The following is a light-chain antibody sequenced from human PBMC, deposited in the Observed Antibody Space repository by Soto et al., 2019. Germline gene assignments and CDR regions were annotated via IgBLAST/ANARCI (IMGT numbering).Light chain of an antibody. CDR2: DAS. Sequence: VMTQSPANLSVSPGERVTFSCRASQSVTTNLAWYQHKPGQSPRLLISDASTGASGIPPRFSGSGSGTEFTLTIDRLQSADFAVYYCQQYDRWPVTFGGGTKVDIK. CDR1: QSVTTN. J-gene: IGKJ4*01. CDR3: QQYDRWPVT. V-gene: IGKV3-15*01.